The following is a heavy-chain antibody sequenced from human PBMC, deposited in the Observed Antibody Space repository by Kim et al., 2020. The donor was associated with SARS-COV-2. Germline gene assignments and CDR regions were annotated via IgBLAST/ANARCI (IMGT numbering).Heavy chain of an antibody. V-gene: IGHV4-39*07. CDR2: IYYSGST. Sequence: SETLSLTCTVSGGSISSSSYYWGWIRQPPGKGLEWIGSIYYSGSTYYNPSLKSRVTISVDTSKNQFSLKLSSVTAADTAVYYCARVYYYDSCGYYPPTNWFDPWGQGTLVTVSS. CDR1: GGSISSSSYY. CDR3: ARVYYYDSCGYYPPTNWFDP. J-gene: IGHJ5*02. D-gene: IGHD3-22*01.